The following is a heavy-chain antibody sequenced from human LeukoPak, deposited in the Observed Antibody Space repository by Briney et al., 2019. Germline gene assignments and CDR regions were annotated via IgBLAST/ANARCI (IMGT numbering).Heavy chain of an antibody. D-gene: IGHD3-16*01. CDR1: GYSFTSYW. CDR2: IYPGDSDT. J-gene: IGHJ4*02. V-gene: IGHV5-51*01. CDR3: ARQFNWGAMGYYFDY. Sequence: GESLKISCKGSGYSFTSYWIGWVRQMPGKGLEWMGIIYPGDSDTRYSPSFQGQVTISADKSISTAYLQWSSLKASDTAMYYCARQFNWGAMGYYFDYWGQGTLVTVSS.